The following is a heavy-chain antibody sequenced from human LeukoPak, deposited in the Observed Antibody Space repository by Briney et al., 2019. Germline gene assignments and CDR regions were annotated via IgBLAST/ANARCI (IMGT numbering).Heavy chain of an antibody. V-gene: IGHV4-39*01. Sequence: SETLSLTCTVSAGSFISSSHHWGWIRQSPEKGLEWIGSVYYGRTTYYNPSLDGRVTVSLDTSANQFSLQLNSVTAADTAVYYCVRHDGRGGATMGAFDSWGQGSLVTVSS. CDR3: VRHDGRGGATMGAFDS. CDR2: VYYGRTT. CDR1: AGSFISSSHH. D-gene: IGHD5-12*01. J-gene: IGHJ5*01.